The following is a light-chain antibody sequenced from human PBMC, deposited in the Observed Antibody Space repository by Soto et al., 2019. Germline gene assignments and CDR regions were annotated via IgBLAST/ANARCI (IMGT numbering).Light chain of an antibody. V-gene: IGKV1-5*03. CDR2: KAS. CDR3: QQYNSYSPT. CDR1: QSISSW. J-gene: IGKJ1*01. Sequence: DIQMTQSPSTLSASVGDRVTITCRASQSISSWLAWYQQKPGRAPKLLIYKASTLESGVPSRFSGSGSGTEFTLTIGSLQPDDFAPYYCQQYNSYSPTVGRGTKVEFK.